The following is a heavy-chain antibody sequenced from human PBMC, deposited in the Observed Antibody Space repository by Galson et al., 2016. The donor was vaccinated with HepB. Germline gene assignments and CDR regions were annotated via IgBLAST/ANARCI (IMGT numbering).Heavy chain of an antibody. Sequence: SLRLSCAASGFIFSNYALTWVRQTPGKGLEWVSSITGSGSRTYYAVSVEGRYTISRDNSKNTVYLQMNSLRAEDTAVYYCAKSGPGGWYRNYYGLNVWGQRTKV. CDR3: AKSGPGGWYRNYYGLNV. D-gene: IGHD1-1*01. J-gene: IGHJ6*02. CDR1: GFIFSNYA. V-gene: IGHV3-23*01. CDR2: ITGSGSRT.